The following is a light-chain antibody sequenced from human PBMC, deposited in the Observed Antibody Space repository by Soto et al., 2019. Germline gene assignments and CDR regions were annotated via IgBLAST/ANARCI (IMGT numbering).Light chain of an antibody. CDR1: NSDVGGYNY. CDR3: CSYVGSYILV. V-gene: IGLV2-11*01. Sequence: QSALTQPRSVSGSPGQSVTISCTGTNSDVGGYNYVSWYQQHPGEAPKVIVYDVSARPSGVPDRFSGSKSGNTASLTISGLQAEDEADYYCCSYVGSYILVFGGGTKLTVL. J-gene: IGLJ3*02. CDR2: DVS.